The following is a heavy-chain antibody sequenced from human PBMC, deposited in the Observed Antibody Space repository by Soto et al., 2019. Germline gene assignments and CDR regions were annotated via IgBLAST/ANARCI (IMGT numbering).Heavy chain of an antibody. CDR3: ASPHYYYGMDV. Sequence: QVQLQQWGAGLLKPSETLSLTCAVYGGSFSGYYWSWIRQPPGKGLEWIGEINHSGSTNYNPSLKSRVTISVDTSKNQFSLKPSSVTAADTAVYYCASPHYYYGMDVWGQGTTVTVSS. J-gene: IGHJ6*02. V-gene: IGHV4-34*01. CDR1: GGSFSGYY. CDR2: INHSGST.